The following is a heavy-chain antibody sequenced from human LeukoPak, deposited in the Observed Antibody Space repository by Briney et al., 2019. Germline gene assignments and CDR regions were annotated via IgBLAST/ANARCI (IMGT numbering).Heavy chain of an antibody. V-gene: IGHV4-59*02. Sequence: SETLSLTCTVSGGSVSSVYWSWIRQPPGKGLEWIGYIYYSGSTYYNPSLKSRVTISVDTSKNQFSLKLSSVTAADTAVYYCARAYGDIVVASLNWFDPWGQGTLVTVSS. J-gene: IGHJ5*02. CDR3: ARAYGDIVVASLNWFDP. CDR1: GGSVSSVY. CDR2: IYYSGST. D-gene: IGHD2-2*01.